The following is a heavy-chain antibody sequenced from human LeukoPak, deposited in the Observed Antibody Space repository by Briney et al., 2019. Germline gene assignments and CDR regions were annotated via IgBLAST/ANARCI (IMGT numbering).Heavy chain of an antibody. D-gene: IGHD4-17*01. CDR2: ISSSGSTI. V-gene: IGHV3-48*03. CDR1: GFTFSSYE. Sequence: PGGSLRLSCAASGFTFSSYEMNWVRQAPGKGLEWVSYISSSGSTIYYADSVKGRFTISRDNAKNSLYLQMNSLRAEDTAVYYCARELPDYGLSMDVWGKGTTVTISS. CDR3: ARELPDYGLSMDV. J-gene: IGHJ6*03.